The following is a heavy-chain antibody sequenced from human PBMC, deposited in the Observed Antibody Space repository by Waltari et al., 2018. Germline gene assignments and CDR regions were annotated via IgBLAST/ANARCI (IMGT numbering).Heavy chain of an antibody. V-gene: IGHV1-2*06. D-gene: IGHD6-13*01. J-gene: IGHJ4*02. CDR2: INPNSGGT. CDR3: ARLGGSSPTEPSGFDY. Sequence: QVQLVQSGAEVKKPGASVKVSCKASGYTFTGYYMHWVRQAPGQGLEWMGRINPNSGGTNYAQKFQGRVTMTRDTSISTAYMELSRLRSDDTAVYYCARLGGSSPTEPSGFDYWGQGTLVTVSS. CDR1: GYTFTGYY.